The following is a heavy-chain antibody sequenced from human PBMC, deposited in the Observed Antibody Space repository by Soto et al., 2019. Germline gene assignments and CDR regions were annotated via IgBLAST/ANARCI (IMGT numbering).Heavy chain of an antibody. CDR2: IYYSGST. CDR1: GGSISSGCYY. CDR3: ARADYYYYDSSGLTFQH. J-gene: IGHJ1*01. D-gene: IGHD3-22*01. V-gene: IGHV4-31*03. Sequence: SETLSLTCTVSGGSISSGCYYWSWIRQHPGKGLEWIGYIYYSGSTYYNPSLKSRVTISVDTSKNQFSLKLSSVTAADTAVYYCARADYYYYDSSGLTFQHWGQGTLVTVSS.